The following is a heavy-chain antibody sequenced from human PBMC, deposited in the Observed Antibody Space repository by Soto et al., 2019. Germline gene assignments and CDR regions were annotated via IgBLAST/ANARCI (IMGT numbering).Heavy chain of an antibody. J-gene: IGHJ4*02. CDR2: INHSGST. D-gene: IGHD5-18*01. CDR1: GGSFSAYY. CDR3: AKGVGYAGVDY. Sequence: QLQLQQWGAGLLKPSETLSLTCAVYGGSFSAYYWSWIRQPPGKGLEWIGEINHSGSTNYNPSLKSRVTIAVDRSKNHFALKLSSLTAADTAAYYCAKGVGYAGVDYWGQGTLVTVSS. V-gene: IGHV4-34*01.